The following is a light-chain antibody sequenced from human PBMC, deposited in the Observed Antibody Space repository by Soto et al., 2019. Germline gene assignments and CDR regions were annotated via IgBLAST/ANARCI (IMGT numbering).Light chain of an antibody. Sequence: DIQMTQSPSSVSASVGDRVTITCRASQDISSWLAWYQQKPGKAPKLLIYAASNLQSGVPSRFSGSGSGTDFTLTISSLQPEDFATYSCQQANSLPYTFGQGTKLEIK. V-gene: IGKV1-12*01. CDR1: QDISSW. CDR3: QQANSLPYT. J-gene: IGKJ2*01. CDR2: AAS.